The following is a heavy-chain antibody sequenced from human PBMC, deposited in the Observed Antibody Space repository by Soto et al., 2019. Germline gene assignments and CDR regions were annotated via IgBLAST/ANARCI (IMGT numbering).Heavy chain of an antibody. CDR3: ARGYCGGDCYAFDI. CDR2: IYYSGST. CDR1: GGSVSSGSYY. V-gene: IGHV4-61*01. Sequence: PSETLSLTCTVSGGSVSSGSYYWSWIRQPPGKGLEWIGYIYYSGSTNYNPSLKSRVTISVDTSKNQFSLKLSSVTAADTAVYYCARGYCGGDCYAFDIWAQGTMVTVSS. D-gene: IGHD2-21*02. J-gene: IGHJ3*02.